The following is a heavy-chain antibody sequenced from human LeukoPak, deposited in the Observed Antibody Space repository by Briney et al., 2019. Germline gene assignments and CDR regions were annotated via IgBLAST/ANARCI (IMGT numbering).Heavy chain of an antibody. Sequence: SETLSLTCTVSGGSISSYYWSWIRQPPGKGLEWIGYIYYSGTTNYNPSLKSRGTISIDTSRRQFFLKLNSVTAADTAVYFCALAPNSNWFDFWGPGTLVTVSS. CDR3: ALAPNSNWFDF. D-gene: IGHD2-8*01. CDR2: IYYSGTT. CDR1: GGSISSYY. V-gene: IGHV4-59*03. J-gene: IGHJ5*01.